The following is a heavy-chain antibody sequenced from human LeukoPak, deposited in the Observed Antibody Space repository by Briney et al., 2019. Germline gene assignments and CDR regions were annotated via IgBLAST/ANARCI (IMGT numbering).Heavy chain of an antibody. CDR2: IKQDGSEK. D-gene: IGHD3-22*01. CDR1: GFTFSSYW. J-gene: IGHJ4*02. CDR3: ARDLRDYYDSSGYYYFDY. Sequence: GGSLRLSCAASGFTFSSYWMSWVRQAPGKGLEWVANIKQDGSEKYYVDSVKGRFTISRDNAKNSLYLQMNSLRAEDTAVYYCARDLRDYYDSSGYYYFDYWGQGTLVTVSS. V-gene: IGHV3-7*01.